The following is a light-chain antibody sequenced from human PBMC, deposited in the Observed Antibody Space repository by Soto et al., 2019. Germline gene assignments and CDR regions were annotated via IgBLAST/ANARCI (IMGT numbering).Light chain of an antibody. CDR1: SSNIGAGYD. V-gene: IGLV1-40*01. CDR3: QSYDSSLSGYV. CDR2: GNS. Sequence: QSVLTQPNSVYGAPGQRVTISCTGSSSNIGAGYDVHWYQQLPGTDTKLLIYGNSNRPSVVPDRFSGSKSGTSASRAITGLQAEDEADYYCQSYDSSLSGYVFGTGTKVTVL. J-gene: IGLJ1*01.